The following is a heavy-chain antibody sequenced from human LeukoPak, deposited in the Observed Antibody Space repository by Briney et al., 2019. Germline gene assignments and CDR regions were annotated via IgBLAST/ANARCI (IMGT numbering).Heavy chain of an antibody. Sequence: GESLKISCKGSGYSFTSNWIGWVRQMPGKGLEWMGIIYPGDSDTRYSPSFQGQVTISADKSISTAYLQWSSLKASDTAMYYCARRQTPDYGDPWGAFDIWGQGTMVTVSS. V-gene: IGHV5-51*01. D-gene: IGHD4-17*01. CDR1: GYSFTSNW. CDR2: IYPGDSDT. J-gene: IGHJ3*02. CDR3: ARRQTPDYGDPWGAFDI.